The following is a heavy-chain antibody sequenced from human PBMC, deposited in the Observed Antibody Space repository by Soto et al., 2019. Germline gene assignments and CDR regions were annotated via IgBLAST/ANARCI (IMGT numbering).Heavy chain of an antibody. CDR1: GYTFTSYG. D-gene: IGHD6-19*01. V-gene: IGHV1-18*01. Sequence: QVQLVQSGAEVKKPGASVKVSCKASGYTFTSYGISWVRQAPGPGLEWMGWISAYNGNTNHAKKVQGRVTMNTGTSTSTAYMKRRSLRSADTAVYSCASGDESSGWEYFQHWGQGTLVTVSS. J-gene: IGHJ1*01. CDR3: ASGDESSGWEYFQH. CDR2: ISAYNGNT.